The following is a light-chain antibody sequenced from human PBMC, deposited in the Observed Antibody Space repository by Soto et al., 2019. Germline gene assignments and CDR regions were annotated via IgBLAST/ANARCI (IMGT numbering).Light chain of an antibody. CDR1: QSISTW. CDR2: KAS. V-gene: IGKV1-5*03. Sequence: DIQMTQSPSTKSAAVGDGVTITCRASQSISTWLAWYQQEPGKAPKLLIHKASSLQSGVPSRFSGSGSGTDFTLTISSLHPDDFATYYCQQYNSYSPTFGQGTKVDIK. CDR3: QQYNSYSPT. J-gene: IGKJ1*01.